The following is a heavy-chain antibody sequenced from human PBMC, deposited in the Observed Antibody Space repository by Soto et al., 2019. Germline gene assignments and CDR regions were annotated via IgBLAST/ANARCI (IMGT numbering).Heavy chain of an antibody. Sequence: PSETLSLTCTVSGGSISSSTYYWGWMRQPPGKGLEWIASFFIGGNTYYNPSLKSRVTISVDTSKNQFSLKLSSVTAADTAVYYCARGGSLYWYFDLWGRGTLVTVSS. J-gene: IGHJ2*01. CDR3: ARGGSLYWYFDL. CDR2: FFIGGNT. V-gene: IGHV4-39*01. CDR1: GGSISSSTYY. D-gene: IGHD1-26*01.